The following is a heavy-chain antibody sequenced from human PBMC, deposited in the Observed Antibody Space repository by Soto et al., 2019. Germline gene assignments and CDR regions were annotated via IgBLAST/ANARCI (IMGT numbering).Heavy chain of an antibody. Sequence: SGPTLVNPTQTLTLTCTFSGFSLSTSGMCVSWIRQPPGKALEWLARIDWDDDKYYSTSLKTRLTISNDTSKNQVVLTMTNMDPVDTATYYCARILYAARHERVSYYGMDVWGQGTTVTVSS. CDR1: GFSLSTSGMC. CDR3: ARILYAARHERVSYYGMDV. J-gene: IGHJ6*02. D-gene: IGHD6-6*01. CDR2: IDWDDDK. V-gene: IGHV2-70*11.